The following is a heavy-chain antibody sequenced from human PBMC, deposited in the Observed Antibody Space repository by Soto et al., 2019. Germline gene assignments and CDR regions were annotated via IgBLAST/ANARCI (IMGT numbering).Heavy chain of an antibody. CDR2: INHSGST. D-gene: IGHD3-3*01. V-gene: IGHV4-34*01. J-gene: IGHJ5*02. Sequence: SETLSLTCAVYGGSFSGCYWSWIRQPPGKGLEWIGEINHSGSTNYNPSLKSRVTISVDTSKNQFSLKLSSVTAADTAVYYCARDPYDFWSGYSKFDPWGQGTLVTVSS. CDR1: GGSFSGCY. CDR3: ARDPYDFWSGYSKFDP.